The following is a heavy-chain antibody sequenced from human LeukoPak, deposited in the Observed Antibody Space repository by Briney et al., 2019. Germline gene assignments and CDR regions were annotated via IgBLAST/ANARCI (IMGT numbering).Heavy chain of an antibody. CDR1: GGSISSSSYY. CDR2: IYYSGST. D-gene: IGHD2-15*01. CDR3: ASPKAVADAFDI. Sequence: KPSETLSLTCTVSGGSISSSSYYWGWIRQPPGKGLEWIGSIYYSGSTYYNPSLKSRVTISVHTSKNQFSLKLSSVTAADTAVYYGASPKAVADAFDIWGQGTMVTVSS. V-gene: IGHV4-39*01. J-gene: IGHJ3*02.